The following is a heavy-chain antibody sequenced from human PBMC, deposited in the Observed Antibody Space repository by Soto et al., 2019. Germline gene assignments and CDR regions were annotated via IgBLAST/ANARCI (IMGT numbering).Heavy chain of an antibody. D-gene: IGHD2-2*01. CDR3: ARGGYCTTTSCPPAAFDI. V-gene: IGHV3-48*01. J-gene: IGHJ3*02. Sequence: GGSLRLSCEASGFTFSTYIMNWVRQAPGRGLEWVSHISSSSSNIYYADSVKGRFTISRDNAKNSLYLRMISLRAEDTAMYYCARGGYCTTTSCPPAAFDIWGQGTMVTVSS. CDR1: GFTFSTYI. CDR2: ISSSSSNI.